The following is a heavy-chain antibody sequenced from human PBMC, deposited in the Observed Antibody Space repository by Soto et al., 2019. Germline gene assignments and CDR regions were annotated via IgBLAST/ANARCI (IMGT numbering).Heavy chain of an antibody. CDR1: GYTFTSYA. J-gene: IGHJ4*02. CDR3: ARFQWFSTTPFDY. D-gene: IGHD2-8*01. V-gene: IGHV1-3*01. CDR2: INAGNGNT. Sequence: QVQLVQSGAEVKKPGASVKVSCKASGYTFTSYAMHWVRQAPGQRLEWMGWINAGNGNTKYSQKFQGRVTITRDTSESKAYIELSSLRSDDTAVYYCARFQWFSTTPFDYWGQGTLVTVSS.